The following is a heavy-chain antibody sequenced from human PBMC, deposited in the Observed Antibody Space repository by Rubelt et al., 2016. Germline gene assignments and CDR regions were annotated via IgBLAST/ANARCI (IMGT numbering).Heavy chain of an antibody. J-gene: IGHJ4*02. CDR3: ARGYCSGGSCYYFDY. CDR2: INAGNGDT. CDR1: GYTFTSYA. D-gene: IGHD2-15*01. V-gene: IGHV1-3*01. Sequence: QVQLVQYGAEVKKPGASVKVSCKAYGYTFTSYAMHWVRQAPGQRLEWMGWINAGNGDTKYSQKFQGIVTITRDTSASTSYMELSSLRSEDTAVYYCARGYCSGGSCYYFDYWGQGTLVTVSS.